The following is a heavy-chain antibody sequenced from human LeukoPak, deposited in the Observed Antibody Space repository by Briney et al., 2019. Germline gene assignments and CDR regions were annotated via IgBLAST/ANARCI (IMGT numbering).Heavy chain of an antibody. D-gene: IGHD6-13*01. CDR1: GGSISSSTYY. J-gene: IGHJ4*02. V-gene: IGHV4-39*07. Sequence: SETMSLTCTVSGGSISSSTYYWGWIRQPPGKGLEWIGSIYYSGSTYYNPSLKSRVTISVDTSKDQFSLKLSSVTAADTAVYYCARGMQQLVDETKYFDYWGQGTLVTVSS. CDR2: IYYSGST. CDR3: ARGMQQLVDETKYFDY.